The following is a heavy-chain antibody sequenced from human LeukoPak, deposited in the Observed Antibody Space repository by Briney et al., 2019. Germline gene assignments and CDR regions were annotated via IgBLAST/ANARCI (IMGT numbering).Heavy chain of an antibody. CDR3: ARQFGMNDY. Sequence: SETLSLTCTVSGGSISSSSYYWGWTRQPPGKGLEWVGSIYYSGSTYYNPSLKSRVTISVDTSKNQFSLKLSSVTAADTAVYYCARQFGMNDYWGQGTLVTVSS. J-gene: IGHJ4*02. V-gene: IGHV4-39*01. CDR2: IYYSGST. CDR1: GGSISSSSYY. D-gene: IGHD3-10*01.